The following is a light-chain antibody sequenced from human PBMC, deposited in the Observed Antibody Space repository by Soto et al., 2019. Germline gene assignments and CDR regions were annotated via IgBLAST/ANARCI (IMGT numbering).Light chain of an antibody. CDR2: DVS. CDR3: GSYAGSYTLV. J-gene: IGLJ2*01. V-gene: IGLV2-11*01. CDR1: SSDVGGYNY. Sequence: QSALTQPRSVSGSPGQSVTISCTGTSSDVGGYNYVSWYQQHSGKAPKLMIYDVSKRPSGVPDRFSGSKSGNTASLTISGLQAEDEADYYCGSYAGSYTLVFCGGTKLTVL.